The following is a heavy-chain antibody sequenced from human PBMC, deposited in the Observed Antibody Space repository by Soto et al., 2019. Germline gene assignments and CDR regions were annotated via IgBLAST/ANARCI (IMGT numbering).Heavy chain of an antibody. CDR1: GLTFDDYT. D-gene: IGHD5-12*01. CDR2: ISWDGGST. CDR3: AKAAEMATTYHKGPFDY. J-gene: IGHJ4*02. Sequence: GGSLRLSCAAAGLTFDDYTMHWVRQAPGKGLEWVSLISWDGGSTYYADSVKGRFTISRDNSKNSLYLQMNSLRTEDTALYYCAKAAEMATTYHKGPFDYWGQGTLVTVSS. V-gene: IGHV3-43*01.